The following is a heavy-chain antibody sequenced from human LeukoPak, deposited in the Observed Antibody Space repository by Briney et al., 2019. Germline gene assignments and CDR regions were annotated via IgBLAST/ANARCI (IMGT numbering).Heavy chain of an antibody. CDR1: GYTFTSYD. CDR3: ARVSLGYCSGGTCYFQDH. Sequence: ASVKVSCKASGYTFTSYDINWVRQATGQGLEWMGWMNPNSGNTGYAQKFQGRVTMTRSTSISTAYMELSSLTSGDTAVYYCARVSLGYCSGGTCYFQDHWGQGTLVTVSS. V-gene: IGHV1-8*01. CDR2: MNPNSGNT. D-gene: IGHD2-15*01. J-gene: IGHJ4*02.